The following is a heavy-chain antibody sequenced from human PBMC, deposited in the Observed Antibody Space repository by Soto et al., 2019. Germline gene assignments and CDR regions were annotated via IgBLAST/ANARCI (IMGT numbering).Heavy chain of an antibody. CDR2: MFYGGST. V-gene: IGHV3-66*01. D-gene: IGHD1-26*01. CDR1: GFTVSTHY. J-gene: IGHJ6*02. Sequence: EVQLVESGGGLVQPGGSLRLSCAASGFTVSTHYMTWVRQAPGKGLEWVSVMFYGGSTYYADSVKGRFTISRDDSKNTLYLQMNSLRAEDTAVYYCATTGMGVTLYYYYHGMDVWGQVTTVTVSS. CDR3: ATTGMGVTLYYYYHGMDV.